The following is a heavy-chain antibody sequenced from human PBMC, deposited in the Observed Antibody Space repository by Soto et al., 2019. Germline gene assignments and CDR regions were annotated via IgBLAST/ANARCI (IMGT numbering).Heavy chain of an antibody. CDR1: GGTFSRYT. Sequence: GASVKVSCKASGGTFSRYTITWVRQAPGQGLEWMGGITPMFGTPNYAQKFQGRVTITADESTSTAYMELNSLRSEDTATYYCARDGTLYDSSAYYYLYWGQGTLVTVSS. CDR3: ARDGTLYDSSAYYYLY. CDR2: ITPMFGTP. V-gene: IGHV1-69*13. J-gene: IGHJ4*02. D-gene: IGHD3-22*01.